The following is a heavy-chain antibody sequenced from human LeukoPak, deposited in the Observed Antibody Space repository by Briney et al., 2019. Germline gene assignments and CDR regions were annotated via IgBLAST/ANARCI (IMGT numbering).Heavy chain of an antibody. D-gene: IGHD2/OR15-2a*01. CDR3: VKTPYSSTWYVCCC. CDR2: INSDGDST. Sequence: GGCLRLSCSVSGVTFSSYAMDWGREAAGGGGEYVSAINSDGDSTYYADSVKGRFTISRDNSKNTLYLQISSLTPEASALYYCVKTPYSSTWYVCCCWGQGTLVSVSS. V-gene: IGHV3-64D*06. J-gene: IGHJ4*02. CDR1: GVTFSSYA.